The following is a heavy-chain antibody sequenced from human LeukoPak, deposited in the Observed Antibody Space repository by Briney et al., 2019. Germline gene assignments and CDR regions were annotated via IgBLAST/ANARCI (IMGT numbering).Heavy chain of an antibody. CDR2: ISYDGSNK. Sequence: PGRSLRLSCAASGFTFSSYAMHWVRQAPGKGLEWVAVISYDGSNKYYADSVKGRFTISRDNSKNTLYLQMNSLRAEDTAVYYCAKSRGTYYDFWSGHAFDYWGQGTLVTVSS. CDR1: GFTFSSYA. CDR3: AKSRGTYYDFWSGHAFDY. V-gene: IGHV3-30-3*02. D-gene: IGHD3-3*01. J-gene: IGHJ4*02.